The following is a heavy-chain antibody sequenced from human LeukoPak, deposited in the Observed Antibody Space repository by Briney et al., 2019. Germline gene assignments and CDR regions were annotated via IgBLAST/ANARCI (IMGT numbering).Heavy chain of an antibody. CDR2: MNEYSTTI. CDR1: GFPFNSFW. J-gene: IGHJ4*02. Sequence: GSLRLSCAASGFPFNSFWMHWVRQAPGKGLVWVSDMNEYSTTIRYADSVKGRFTISRDNAKSILYLQMNNLRAEDTTMYFCARGGVNPVDHWGQGTLVTVSS. V-gene: IGHV3-74*01. CDR3: ARGGVNPVDH. D-gene: IGHD1-14*01.